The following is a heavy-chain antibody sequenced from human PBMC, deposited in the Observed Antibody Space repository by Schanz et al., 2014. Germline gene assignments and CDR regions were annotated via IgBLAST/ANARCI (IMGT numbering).Heavy chain of an antibody. CDR2: IWYDGSNK. CDR1: GFTFSSYG. V-gene: IGHV3-33*01. J-gene: IGHJ4*02. D-gene: IGHD3-10*01. CDR3: ATIGGSVFDY. Sequence: QVQLVESGGGVVQPGRSLRLSCAASGFTFSSYGMHWVRQAPGKGLEWVAVIWYDGSNKYYADSVKGRFTISRDNSKNTLCLQMNSLRAEDTAVYYCATIGGSVFDYWAQGTLVTVSS.